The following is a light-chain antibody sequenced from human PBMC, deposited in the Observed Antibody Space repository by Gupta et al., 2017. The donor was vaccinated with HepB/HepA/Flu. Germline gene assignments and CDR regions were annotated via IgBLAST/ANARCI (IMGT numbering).Light chain of an antibody. V-gene: IGKV1-39*01. J-gene: IGKJ4*01. Sequence: DIQMTQSPSSLSASVGDRVTITCRASQSISSYLNWYQQKPGKAPKLLIYAASTFQSGVPSRFSGSGSGTDFTLTISRLQPEDFATYYCQQSDTTPLTFGGGTKVEIK. CDR2: AAS. CDR1: QSISSY. CDR3: QQSDTTPLT.